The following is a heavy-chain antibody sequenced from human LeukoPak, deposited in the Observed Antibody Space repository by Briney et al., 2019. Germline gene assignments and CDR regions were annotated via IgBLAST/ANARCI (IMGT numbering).Heavy chain of an antibody. V-gene: IGHV3-15*01. CDR2: IKSKIHGGTI. CDR1: GFTFDKAW. CDR3: ATTSSGWSPYYFDY. Sequence: GGSLRLSCAASGFTFDKAWMTWVRQAPGKGLEWVGRIKSKIHGGTIDYAAPVKGRFTISRDDSENTVYLQMNSLRAEDTAVYYCATTSSGWSPYYFDYWGQGTLVTVSS. J-gene: IGHJ4*02. D-gene: IGHD6-19*01.